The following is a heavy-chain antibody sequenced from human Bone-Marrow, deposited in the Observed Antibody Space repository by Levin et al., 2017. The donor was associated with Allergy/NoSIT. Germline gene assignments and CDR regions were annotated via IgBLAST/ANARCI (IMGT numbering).Heavy chain of an antibody. Sequence: ASVKVSCKASGYTFTGYYMHWVRQAPGQGLEWMGWINPNSGGTNYAQKFQGRVTMTRDTSISTAYMELSRLRSDDTAVYYCARDNMGLLWSAPGDYWGQGTLVTVSS. D-gene: IGHD3-10*01. CDR3: ARDNMGLLWSAPGDY. CDR2: INPNSGGT. V-gene: IGHV1-2*02. CDR1: GYTFTGYY. J-gene: IGHJ4*02.